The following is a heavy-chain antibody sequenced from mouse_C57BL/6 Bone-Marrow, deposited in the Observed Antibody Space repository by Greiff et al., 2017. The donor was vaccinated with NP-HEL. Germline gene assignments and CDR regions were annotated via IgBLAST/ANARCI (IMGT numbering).Heavy chain of an antibody. Sequence: VQLQQPGTELVKPGASVKLSCKASGYTFTSYWMHWVKQRPGQGLEWIGNINPSNGGTNYNEKFKSKATLTVDKSSSTAYMQLSSLTSEDSAVYYCARGAMVTTVYWYFDVWGTGTTVTVSS. V-gene: IGHV1-53*01. J-gene: IGHJ1*03. CDR1: GYTFTSYW. D-gene: IGHD2-2*01. CDR2: INPSNGGT. CDR3: ARGAMVTTVYWYFDV.